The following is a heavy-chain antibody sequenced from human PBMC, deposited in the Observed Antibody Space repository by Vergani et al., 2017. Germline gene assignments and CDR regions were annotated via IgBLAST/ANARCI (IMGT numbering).Heavy chain of an antibody. CDR2: ISSSSSYT. CDR3: AREVVTDAFDI. D-gene: IGHD3-22*01. Sequence: QVQLVESGGGLVKPGGSLRLSCAASGFTFSDYYMSWIRQAPGKGLEWVSYISSSSSYTNYADSVKGRFTISRDNAKNSLYLQMNSLRAEDTAVYYCAREVVTDAFDIWGQGTMVTVSS. J-gene: IGHJ3*02. CDR1: GFTFSDYY. V-gene: IGHV3-11*06.